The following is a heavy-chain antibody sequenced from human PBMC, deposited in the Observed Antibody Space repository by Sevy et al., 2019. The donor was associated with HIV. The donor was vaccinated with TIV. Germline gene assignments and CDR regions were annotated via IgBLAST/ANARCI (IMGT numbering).Heavy chain of an antibody. CDR3: ARGARITIFGVVILEEFDY. D-gene: IGHD3-3*01. CDR2: INPSGGST. V-gene: IGHV1-46*01. J-gene: IGHJ4*02. CDR1: GYTFTSYY. Sequence: ASVKVSCKASGYTFTSYYMHWVRQAPGQGLEWMGIINPSGGSTSYAKKFQGRVTMTRETSTSTVYMELSSLRSEDTAVYYCARGARITIFGVVILEEFDYWGQGTLVTVSS.